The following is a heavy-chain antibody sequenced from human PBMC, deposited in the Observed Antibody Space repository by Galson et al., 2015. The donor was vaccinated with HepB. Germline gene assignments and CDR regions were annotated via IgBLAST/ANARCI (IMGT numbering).Heavy chain of an antibody. CDR2: ISGSGTST. V-gene: IGHV3-23*01. CDR3: AKGRSGDYAPFDH. J-gene: IGHJ4*02. Sequence: SLRLSCAASGFTFSSYAMSWVRQAPGKGLEWVSEISGSGTSTYYADSVKGRVTISRDSSKNTLYLQMNSLRAEDTAVYYCAKGRSGDYAPFDHWGQGTLVTVSS. D-gene: IGHD4-17*01. CDR1: GFTFSSYA.